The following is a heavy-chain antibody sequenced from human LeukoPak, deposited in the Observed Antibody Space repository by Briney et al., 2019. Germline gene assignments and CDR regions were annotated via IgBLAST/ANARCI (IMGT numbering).Heavy chain of an antibody. J-gene: IGHJ3*02. Sequence: GGSLRLSCAASGFTFSTYAMSWVRQAPGKGLEWVSGISGCGDNTYYADSVKGRFTFSRDNAKNTLYLQMNSLRAEDTAVYYCARGYCRGGSCYSGDAFVIWGQGTMVTVSS. D-gene: IGHD2-15*01. CDR3: ARGYCRGGSCYSGDAFVI. CDR1: GFTFSTYA. V-gene: IGHV3-23*01. CDR2: ISGCGDNT.